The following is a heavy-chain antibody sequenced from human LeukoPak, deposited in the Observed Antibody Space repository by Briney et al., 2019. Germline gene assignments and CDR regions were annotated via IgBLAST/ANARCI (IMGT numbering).Heavy chain of an antibody. Sequence: SETLSLTCAVYGGSFSGYYWSWIRQPPGMGLEWIGEINHSGSTNYNPSLKSRVTISVDTSKNQFSLKLSSVTAADTAVYYCARAAPERFYGMDVWGQGTTVTVSS. D-gene: IGHD1-14*01. J-gene: IGHJ6*02. V-gene: IGHV4-34*01. CDR1: GGSFSGYY. CDR3: ARAAPERFYGMDV. CDR2: INHSGST.